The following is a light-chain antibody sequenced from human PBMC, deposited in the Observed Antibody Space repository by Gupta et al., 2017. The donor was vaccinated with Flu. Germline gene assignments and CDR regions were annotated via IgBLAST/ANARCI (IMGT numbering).Light chain of an antibody. CDR3: QSYDSSLSGSVV. Sequence: SVLTQPPSVSGAPGQPVPISCTGCSSNIGAGYDVHWYQQLPGTAPNLLIYGNSNRPSGVPDRFSGSKSGTSASLAITGRQAEDEADYYYQSYDSSLSGSVVFGGGTKLTVL. CDR1: SSNIGAGYD. J-gene: IGLJ2*01. V-gene: IGLV1-40*01. CDR2: GNS.